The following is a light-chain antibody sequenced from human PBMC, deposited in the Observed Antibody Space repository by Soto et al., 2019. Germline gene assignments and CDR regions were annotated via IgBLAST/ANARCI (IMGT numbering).Light chain of an antibody. CDR3: QQYYSNPIT. Sequence: DIVMTQSPDSLAVSLGERATINCKSSQSVLSSSDSTNYLAWHQQKPGQPPKLLIYWASTRESGVPERFSGSGSGTDFALTISSLQAEDVAVYYCQQYYSNPITFGQGTRLEIK. V-gene: IGKV4-1*01. J-gene: IGKJ5*01. CDR1: QSVLSSSDSTNY. CDR2: WAS.